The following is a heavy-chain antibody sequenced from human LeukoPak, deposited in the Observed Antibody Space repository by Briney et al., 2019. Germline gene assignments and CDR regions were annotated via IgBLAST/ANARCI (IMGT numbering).Heavy chain of an antibody. J-gene: IGHJ6*02. V-gene: IGHV1-8*02. CDR2: MNPNSGNT. CDR1: GYTFTGYY. Sequence: ASVKVSCKASGYTFTGYYMHWVRQATGQGLEWMGWMNPNSGNTGYAQKFQGRVTMTRNTSISTAYMELSSLRSEDTAVYYCAIPGGRDGYNYWHYYYYGMDVWGQGTTVTVSS. D-gene: IGHD5-24*01. CDR3: AIPGGRDGYNYWHYYYYGMDV.